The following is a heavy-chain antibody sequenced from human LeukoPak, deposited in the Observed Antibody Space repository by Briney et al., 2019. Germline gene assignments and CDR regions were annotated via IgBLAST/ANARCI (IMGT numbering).Heavy chain of an antibody. J-gene: IGHJ4*02. CDR3: ARVSLRSSGWYLYFDY. D-gene: IGHD6-19*01. CDR1: GFTFSSYS. Sequence: GGSLRLSCAASGFTFSSYSMNWVRQAPGKGLEWVSGINWNGGSTGYADSVKGRFTISRDNAKNSLYLQMNSLRAEDTALYYCARVSLRSSGWYLYFDYWGQGTLVTVSS. CDR2: INWNGGST. V-gene: IGHV3-20*04.